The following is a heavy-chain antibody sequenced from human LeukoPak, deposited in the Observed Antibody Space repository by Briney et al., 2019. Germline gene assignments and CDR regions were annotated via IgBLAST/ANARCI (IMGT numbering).Heavy chain of an antibody. Sequence: PGGSLRLSSAASGFTFSNYDMNWVRQAPGKGLEWVSYISSSGSSINYADSVKGRFTTSRDNAENSLSLQMNSLRAEDTAVYYCSRVACSSTTCYLAYWGQGTLVTVSS. V-gene: IGHV3-48*03. CDR3: SRVACSSTTCYLAY. CDR2: ISSSGSSI. J-gene: IGHJ4*02. CDR1: GFTFSNYD. D-gene: IGHD2-2*01.